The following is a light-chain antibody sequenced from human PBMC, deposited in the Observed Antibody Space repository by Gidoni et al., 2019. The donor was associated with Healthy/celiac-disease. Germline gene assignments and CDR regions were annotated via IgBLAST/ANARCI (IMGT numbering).Light chain of an antibody. J-gene: IGKJ2*01. CDR1: QSVSSH. CDR2: GAS. Sequence: EIVMTQSPATLSGAPGERATLSCRAIQSVSSHLAWYQQKPGQAPRLLIYGASTRATGSPARFSGSGSGTEFTLTISSLQSEDFAVYYCQQYNNWPYTFGQGTKLEIK. CDR3: QQYNNWPYT. V-gene: IGKV3-15*01.